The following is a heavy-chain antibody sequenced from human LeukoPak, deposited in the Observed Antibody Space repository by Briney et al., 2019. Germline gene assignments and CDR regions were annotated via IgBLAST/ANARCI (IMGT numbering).Heavy chain of an antibody. CDR1: GFIFSSYA. CDR3: AGETTGSIEFDP. CDR2: ISYDGSNK. J-gene: IGHJ5*02. Sequence: GGSLRLSCVDSGFIFSSYALHWLRQAPGKGLEWVAAISYDGSNKYYADSVKGQFTISRDISKNMLYLDMNSLRGEDTAVYYCAGETTGSIEFDPWGQGTLVTVSS. V-gene: IGHV3-30*04. D-gene: IGHD1-1*01.